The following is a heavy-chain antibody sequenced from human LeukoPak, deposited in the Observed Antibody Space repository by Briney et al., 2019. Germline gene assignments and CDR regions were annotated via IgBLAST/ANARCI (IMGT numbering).Heavy chain of an antibody. CDR3: ARGRGEYTSMRFYYYYYMDV. J-gene: IGHJ6*03. CDR1: GFTFSNST. CDR2: ISSSSSYI. Sequence: PGGSLRLSCAASGFTFSNSTLNWVRQAPGKGLEWVSLISSSSSYIYYADSVKGRFTISRNSAKNSLYLQMNSLRAEDTAVYYCARGRGEYTSMRFYYYYYMDVWGKGTTVTVSS. D-gene: IGHD3-16*01. V-gene: IGHV3-21*01.